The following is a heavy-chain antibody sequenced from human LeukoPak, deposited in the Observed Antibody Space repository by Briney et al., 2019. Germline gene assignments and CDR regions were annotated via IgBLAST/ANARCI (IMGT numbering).Heavy chain of an antibody. CDR3: AKDLKSMVRGACMDA. Sequence: GGSLRLSCAASGFTFSSYGMHWVRDAPGKGLEWVAVITYDGYYKYSADSVKGRFTISSDNSKNTLFLQMNSLRAEDTAVYYCAKDLKSMVRGACMDAWGQGTTVTVSS. V-gene: IGHV3-30*18. D-gene: IGHD3-10*01. CDR1: GFTFSSYG. CDR2: ITYDGYYK. J-gene: IGHJ6*02.